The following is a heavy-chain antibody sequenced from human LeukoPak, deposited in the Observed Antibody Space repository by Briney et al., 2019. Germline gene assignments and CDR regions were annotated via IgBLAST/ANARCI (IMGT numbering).Heavy chain of an antibody. Sequence: SETLSLTCTVSGGSISSYYWSWIRQPPGKGLEWIGYIYYSGSTNYNPSLKSRVTISVDTSKNKFSLKLSSVTAADTAVYYCARVGSSSWYTEVSYYYYMDVWGKGTTVTVSS. CDR2: IYYSGST. CDR1: GGSISSYY. CDR3: ARVGSSSWYTEVSYYYYMDV. V-gene: IGHV4-59*01. D-gene: IGHD6-13*01. J-gene: IGHJ6*03.